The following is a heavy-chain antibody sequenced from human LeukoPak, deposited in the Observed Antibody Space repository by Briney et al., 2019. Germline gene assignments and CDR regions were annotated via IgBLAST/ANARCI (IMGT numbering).Heavy chain of an antibody. CDR1: GGTFSSYA. Sequence: SVKVSCKASGGTFSSYAISWVRQAPGQGLEWMGRIIPIFGTANYAQKSQGRVTITTDESTSTAYVELSSLRSEDTAVYYCARGEGTLPWPHFDYWGQGTLVTVSS. CDR3: ARGEGTLPWPHFDY. D-gene: IGHD3-16*01. J-gene: IGHJ4*02. CDR2: IIPIFGTA. V-gene: IGHV1-69*05.